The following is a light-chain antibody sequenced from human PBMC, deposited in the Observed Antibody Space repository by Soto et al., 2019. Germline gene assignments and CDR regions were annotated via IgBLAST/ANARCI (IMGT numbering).Light chain of an antibody. CDR3: MQALQTPS. Sequence: DIVMTQAPDSLAVSLGERATINCKSSHIVLYSSNNKNYLAWYLQKPGQSPQLLIYLGSNRASGVPDRFSGSGSGTDFTLKISRVEAEDVGVCYCMQALQTPSFGGGTKVDIK. J-gene: IGKJ4*01. V-gene: IGKV2-28*01. CDR2: LGS. CDR1: HIVLYSSNNKNY.